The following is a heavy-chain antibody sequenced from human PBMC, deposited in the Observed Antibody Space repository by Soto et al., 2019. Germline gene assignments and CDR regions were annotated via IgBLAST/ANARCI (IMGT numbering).Heavy chain of an antibody. CDR2: ISSSGNTI. V-gene: IGHV3-48*02. Sequence: RLSCAASGFIFSSYNLNWVRQAAGKGLEWVSYISSSGNTIYYSDSVKGRFTFSRDNGKNSLFLQMNSLREEDTAVYYCARDRGVGTPDSFDIWGQGTMVTVSS. CDR1: GFIFSSYN. CDR3: ARDRGVGTPDSFDI. J-gene: IGHJ3*02. D-gene: IGHD3-3*01.